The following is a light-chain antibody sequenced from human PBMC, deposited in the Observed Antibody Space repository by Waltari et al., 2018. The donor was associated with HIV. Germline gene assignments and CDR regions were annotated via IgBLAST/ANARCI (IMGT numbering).Light chain of an antibody. V-gene: IGLV1-44*01. CDR1: RTNIGTNV. Sequence: QSVLTQPPSVSGTPGQRVSISCSGRRTNIGTNVVNWYQHLPGKAPNLLIYSNIQRPSGVPDRFSGSTSGTSASLAISGLQFDDEADYYCAAWDDTLNGHVIFGGGTKVTVL. J-gene: IGLJ2*01. CDR2: SNI. CDR3: AAWDDTLNGHVI.